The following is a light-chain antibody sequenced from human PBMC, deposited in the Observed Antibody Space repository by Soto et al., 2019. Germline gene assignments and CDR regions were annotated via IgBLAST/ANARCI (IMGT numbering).Light chain of an antibody. CDR1: SSNIGTNT. CDR3: AAWDGSLNVVL. CDR2: NDN. V-gene: IGLV1-44*01. Sequence: QSVLTQPSSASGTPGQTVTISCSGTSSNIGTNTVNWYRQVPGTAPKLLIFNDNVRPSGVPGRFSGSRSGISASLAISGLQSEDEADYYCAAWDGSLNVVLLGGGTKLTVL. J-gene: IGLJ2*01.